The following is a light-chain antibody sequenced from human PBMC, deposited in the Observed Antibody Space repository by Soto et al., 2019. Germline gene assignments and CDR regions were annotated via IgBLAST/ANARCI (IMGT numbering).Light chain of an antibody. CDR1: SSDVGGYDY. CDR3: SSYTGGNPSYV. Sequence: QSALTQPPSASGSPGQSVTISCTGTSSDVGGYDYVSWYQQHPGKAPKLMIYEVNLRPSGVSDRFSGSKSGNTASLTVSGLQAEDEADYYCSSYTGGNPSYVFGTGTKLTVL. V-gene: IGLV2-8*01. J-gene: IGLJ1*01. CDR2: EVN.